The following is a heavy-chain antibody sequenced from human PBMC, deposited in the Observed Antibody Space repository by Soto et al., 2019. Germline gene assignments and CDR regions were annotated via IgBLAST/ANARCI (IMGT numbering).Heavy chain of an antibody. V-gene: IGHV1-69*13. CDR3: ARAPPTYLTTTDYGDYVPIIYFQH. CDR2: IIPIFGTA. Sequence: SVKVSCKASGGTFSSYAISWVRQAPGQGLEWMGGIIPIFGTANYAQKFQGRVTITADESTSTAYMELSSLRSEDTAVYYCARAPPTYLTTTDYGDYVPIIYFQHWGQGTLVTVSS. CDR1: GGTFSSYA. J-gene: IGHJ1*01. D-gene: IGHD4-17*01.